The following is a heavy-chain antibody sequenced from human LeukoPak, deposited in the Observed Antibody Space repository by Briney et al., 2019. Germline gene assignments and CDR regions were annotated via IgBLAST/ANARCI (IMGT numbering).Heavy chain of an antibody. J-gene: IGHJ4*02. Sequence: PSETLSLTCAVYGGSFSGYYWSWIRQPPGKGLEWIGEINHSGNTNYNPSLKSRVTTSLDTSKNQFSLTLSPVTAADTAVYYCARGDPSRYCTGGSCYSVQLWFDYWGQGTLVTVSS. V-gene: IGHV4-34*01. D-gene: IGHD2-15*01. CDR2: INHSGNT. CDR3: ARGDPSRYCTGGSCYSVQLWFDY. CDR1: GGSFSGYY.